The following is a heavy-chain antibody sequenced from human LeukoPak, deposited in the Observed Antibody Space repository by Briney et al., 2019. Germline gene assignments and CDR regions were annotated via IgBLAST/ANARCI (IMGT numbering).Heavy chain of an antibody. CDR2: INHSGST. D-gene: IGHD3-22*01. J-gene: IGHJ4*02. CDR1: GGSFSGYY. Sequence: SETLSLTCAVYGGSFSGYYWSWIRQPPGKGLEWIGEINHSGSTNYNPSLKSRVTISVDTSKNQLSLKLSSVTAADTAVYYCARTYYYDSSGPTPQYYFDYWGQGTLVTVSS. V-gene: IGHV4-34*01. CDR3: ARTYYYDSSGPTPQYYFDY.